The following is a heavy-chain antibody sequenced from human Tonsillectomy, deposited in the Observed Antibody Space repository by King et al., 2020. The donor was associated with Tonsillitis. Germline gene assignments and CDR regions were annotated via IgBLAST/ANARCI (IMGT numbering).Heavy chain of an antibody. V-gene: IGHV3-48*02. CDR1: GFDFNTYS. D-gene: IGHD1-1*01. CDR3: PRDYNWAIDY. Sequence: VQLVESGGGLVQPGGSLRLSCAGSGFDFNTYSMNWVRQAPGKGLEWLSYISSSSSSKFYADSVKGRFTISRDNAKNSLYLQMNSLRDEDTAVYYCPRDYNWAIDYWGQGTLVTVSS. J-gene: IGHJ4*02. CDR2: ISSSSSSK.